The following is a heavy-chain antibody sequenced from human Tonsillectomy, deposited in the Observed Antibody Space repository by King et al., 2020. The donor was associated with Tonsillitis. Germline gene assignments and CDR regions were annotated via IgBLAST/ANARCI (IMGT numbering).Heavy chain of an antibody. D-gene: IGHD1-14*01. Sequence: VTLKESGPTLVKPTQTLTLTCTFSGFSLSTNGVGVGWIRQPPGKALEWLSLIHWVDDKRYSPSLKSRLTITKDTSKNQVVLTVTNMDPVDTATYYCAHREATGIFDYWGQGTLVTVSS. CDR2: IHWVDDK. V-gene: IGHV2-5*02. CDR3: AHREATGIFDY. CDR1: GFSLSTNGVG. J-gene: IGHJ4*02.